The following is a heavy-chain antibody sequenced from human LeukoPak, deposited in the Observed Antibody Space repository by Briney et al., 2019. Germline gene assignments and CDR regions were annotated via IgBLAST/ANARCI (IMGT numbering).Heavy chain of an antibody. CDR3: ARDQTIFGVVINYYYYMDV. J-gene: IGHJ6*03. CDR1: GFTFSSYS. V-gene: IGHV3-48*01. Sequence: GGSLRLSCAASGFTFSSYSMNWVRQAPGKGLEWVSYISSSSSTIYYADSVKGRFTISRDNAKNSLYLQMNSLRAEDTAVYYCARDQTIFGVVINYYYYMDVWGKGTTVTVSS. D-gene: IGHD3-3*01. CDR2: ISSSSSTI.